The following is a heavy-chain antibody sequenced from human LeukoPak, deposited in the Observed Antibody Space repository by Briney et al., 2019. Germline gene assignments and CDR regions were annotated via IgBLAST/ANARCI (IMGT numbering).Heavy chain of an antibody. V-gene: IGHV4-61*02. CDR3: ASSVGD. J-gene: IGHJ4*02. Sequence: SETLSLTCTVSGGFISSGSYYWSWIRQPAGKGLEWIGRIYTSGSTNYNPSLKSRVTISVDTSKNQFSLKLSSVTAADTAVYYCASSVGDWGQGTLVTVSS. CDR1: GGFISSGSYY. CDR2: IYTSGST.